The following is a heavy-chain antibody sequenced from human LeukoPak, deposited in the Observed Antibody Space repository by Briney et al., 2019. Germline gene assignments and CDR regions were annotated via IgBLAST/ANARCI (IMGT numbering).Heavy chain of an antibody. Sequence: GGSLRLSCAASGFTFSSYGMHWVRQAPSKGLEWVAVIWYDGSNKYYADSVKGRFTISRDNSKNTLYLQMNSLRAEDTAVYYCAKVISQDTATPPAFDIWRQGTMVTVSS. CDR3: AKVISQDTATPPAFDI. D-gene: IGHD5-18*01. V-gene: IGHV3-33*06. CDR1: GFTFSSYG. J-gene: IGHJ3*02. CDR2: IWYDGSNK.